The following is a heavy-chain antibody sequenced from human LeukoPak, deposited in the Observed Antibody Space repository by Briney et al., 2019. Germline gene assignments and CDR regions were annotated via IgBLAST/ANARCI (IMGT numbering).Heavy chain of an antibody. Sequence: PGGSLRLSCAASGFTFSSYAMSWVRQAPGKGLEWVSAISGSGGSTYYADSVKGRFTISRDNSKNTLYLQMNSLRAEDTAVYCCAREHWDYYYYYAMDVWGQGTTVTVSS. V-gene: IGHV3-23*01. CDR3: AREHWDYYYYYAMDV. D-gene: IGHD7-27*01. CDR1: GFTFSSYA. J-gene: IGHJ6*02. CDR2: ISGSGGST.